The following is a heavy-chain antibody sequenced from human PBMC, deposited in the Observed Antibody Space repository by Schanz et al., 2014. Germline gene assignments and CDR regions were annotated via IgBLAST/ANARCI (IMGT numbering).Heavy chain of an antibody. V-gene: IGHV3-30*03. Sequence: VQLVESGGGLIQPGGSLRLSCAASGFTVSSNYMSWVRQAPGKGLEWVALISYDGNNKYYADSVKGRFTISRDNAKNTLYLQMNSLRAEDTAVYYCARPLGPNYYYYGLDVWGQGTTVTVSS. CDR1: GFTVSSNY. J-gene: IGHJ6*02. CDR2: ISYDGNNK. CDR3: ARPLGPNYYYYGLDV.